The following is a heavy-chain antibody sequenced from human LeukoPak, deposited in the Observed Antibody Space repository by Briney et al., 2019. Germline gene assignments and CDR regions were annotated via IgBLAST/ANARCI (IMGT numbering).Heavy chain of an antibody. J-gene: IGHJ6*02. CDR1: GFTVSSNY. CDR3: ARDLEGYCSGGSCQPGMDV. CDR2: IYSGGST. V-gene: IGHV3-66*01. Sequence: GGSLRLSCAASGFTVSSNYMSWVRQAPGKGLEWVSVIYSGGSTYYADSVKGRFTISRDNPKNTLYLQMNSLRAEDTAVYYCARDLEGYCSGGSCQPGMDVWGQGTTVTVSS. D-gene: IGHD2-15*01.